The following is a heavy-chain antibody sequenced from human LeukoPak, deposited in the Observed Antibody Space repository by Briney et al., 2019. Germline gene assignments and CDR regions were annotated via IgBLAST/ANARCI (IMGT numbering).Heavy chain of an antibody. D-gene: IGHD3-22*01. V-gene: IGHV1-69*01. Sequence: ASVKVSCKASGGTFSSYAISWVRQAPGQGLEWKGGIIPIFGTANYAQKFQGRVTITADESTSTAYMELSSLRSEDTAVYYCARDLAPSYYYDSSGYPKYYYYGMDVWGQGTTVTVSS. CDR1: GGTFSSYA. J-gene: IGHJ6*02. CDR3: ARDLAPSYYYDSSGYPKYYYYGMDV. CDR2: IIPIFGTA.